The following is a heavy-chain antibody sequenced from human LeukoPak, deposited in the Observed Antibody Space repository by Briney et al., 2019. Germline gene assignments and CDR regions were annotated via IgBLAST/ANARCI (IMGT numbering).Heavy chain of an antibody. CDR3: ASRRRYSYGLS. CDR2: INHSGST. Sequence: PSGPLSPPRAVSGGAFSGFYWNWVPQPPRKGLGWIGEINHSGSTNYNPSLKSRVTISVDTSKNHFSLKLSSVTAADTAVYYCASRRRYSYGLSWGQGTLVTVSS. J-gene: IGHJ5*02. V-gene: IGHV4-34*01. CDR1: GGAFSGFY. D-gene: IGHD5-18*01.